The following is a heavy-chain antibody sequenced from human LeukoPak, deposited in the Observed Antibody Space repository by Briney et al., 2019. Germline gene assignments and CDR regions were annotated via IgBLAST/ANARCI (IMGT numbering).Heavy chain of an antibody. CDR3: ARDRHYYDSSGYYTNWFDP. V-gene: IGHV4-31*03. CDR2: IYYSGST. Sequence: PSETLSLTCTVSGGSISSGGYYWSWIRQHPGKGLEWIGYIYYSGSTYYNPSLKSRVTISVDTSKNQFSLKLSSVTAADTAVYYCARDRHYYDSSGYYTNWFDPWGRGTLVTVSS. D-gene: IGHD3-22*01. CDR1: GGSISSGGYY. J-gene: IGHJ5*02.